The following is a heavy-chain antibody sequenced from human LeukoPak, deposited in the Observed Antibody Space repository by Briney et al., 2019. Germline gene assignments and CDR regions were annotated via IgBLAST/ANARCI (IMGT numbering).Heavy chain of an antibody. D-gene: IGHD6-6*01. J-gene: IGHJ2*01. Sequence: SETLSLTCAVYGGSFSGYYWSWIRQPPGKGLEWIGEINHSGSTNYNPSLKSRVTISVDTSKNQFSLELSSVTAADTAVYYCARAGPRIAARPRYFDLWGRGTLVTVSS. V-gene: IGHV4-34*01. CDR3: ARAGPRIAARPRYFDL. CDR2: INHSGST. CDR1: GGSFSGYY.